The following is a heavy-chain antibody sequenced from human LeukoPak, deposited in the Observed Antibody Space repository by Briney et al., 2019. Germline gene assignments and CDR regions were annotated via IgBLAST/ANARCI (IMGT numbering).Heavy chain of an antibody. J-gene: IGHJ4*02. V-gene: IGHV3-21*01. Sequence: GGSLRLSCAASGFTFSSYSMNWVRQAPGKGLEWVSSVSSSSSYIYYADSVKGRFTISRDNAKNSLYLQMNSLRAEDTAVYYCAGQQLVIDYWGQGTLVTVSS. CDR1: GFTFSSYS. CDR2: VSSSSSYI. D-gene: IGHD6-13*01. CDR3: AGQQLVIDY.